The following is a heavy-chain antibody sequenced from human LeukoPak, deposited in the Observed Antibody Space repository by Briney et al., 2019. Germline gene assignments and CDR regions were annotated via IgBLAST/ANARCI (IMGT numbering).Heavy chain of an antibody. D-gene: IGHD2-2*01. CDR1: GFTFSTYA. CDR2: ISSSGSTI. CDR3: ATTTSLGANAFYI. J-gene: IGHJ3*02. Sequence: GGSLRLSCAASGFTFSTYAMSWVRQAPGKGLEWVSYISSSGSTIYYADSVKGRFTISRDNAKNSLYLQMNSLRAEDTAVYYCATTTSLGANAFYIWGQGTMVTVSS. V-gene: IGHV3-11*01.